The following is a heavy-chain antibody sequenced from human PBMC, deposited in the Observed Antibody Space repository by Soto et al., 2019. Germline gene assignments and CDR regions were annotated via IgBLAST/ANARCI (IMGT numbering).Heavy chain of an antibody. D-gene: IGHD6-13*01. CDR2: IYYSGST. CDR1: GGSISSGDYY. Sequence: SETLSLTCTVSGGSISSGDYYWSWIRQPPGKGLEWIGYIYYSGSTYYNPSLKRRVTISVDTSKNQFSLKLSSVTAADTAVYYCARLHSGRWYTPFYFDYWGQGTLVTVSS. CDR3: ARLHSGRWYTPFYFDY. V-gene: IGHV4-30-4*01. J-gene: IGHJ4*02.